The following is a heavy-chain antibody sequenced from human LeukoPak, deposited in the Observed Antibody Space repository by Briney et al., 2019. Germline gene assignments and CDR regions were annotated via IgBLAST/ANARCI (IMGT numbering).Heavy chain of an antibody. CDR2: ISYDGSNK. CDR1: GFTFGSYA. Sequence: PGGSLRLSCAASGFTFGSYAMSWVRQAPGKGLEWVAVISYDGSNKYYADSVNGRFTISRDNSKNTLSLQMNSLRAEDTAVYYCAKSPSGRSRISRFDYWGQGILVTVSS. J-gene: IGHJ4*02. D-gene: IGHD1-26*01. V-gene: IGHV3-30*18. CDR3: AKSPSGRSRISRFDY.